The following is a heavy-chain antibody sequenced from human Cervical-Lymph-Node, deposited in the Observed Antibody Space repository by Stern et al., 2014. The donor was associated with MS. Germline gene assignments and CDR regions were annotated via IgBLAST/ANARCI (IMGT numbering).Heavy chain of an antibody. V-gene: IGHV1-46*01. D-gene: IGHD6-19*01. CDR2: INPSGGST. CDR3: AREVAGHRLGMMDV. J-gene: IGHJ6*02. CDR1: GYTFISYY. Sequence: MQLVESGAEVKKPGASVKVSCKASGYTFISYYMHWVRQAPGKGLEWMGVINPSGGSTTYVQKFQGRVTMTRDTSTSTVYMELRSLRSDDTAVYYCAREVAGHRLGMMDVWGQGTTVTVSS.